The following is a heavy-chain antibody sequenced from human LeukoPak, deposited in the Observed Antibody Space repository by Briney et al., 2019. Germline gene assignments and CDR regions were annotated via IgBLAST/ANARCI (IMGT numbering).Heavy chain of an antibody. CDR3: ARDQPTYYYDSSGYGGFDY. J-gene: IGHJ4*02. D-gene: IGHD3-22*01. Sequence: ASVKVSCKASGYTFTSYAIHWVRQAPGQGLEWMGWINPNSGGTNYAQKFQGRVTMTRDTSISTAYMELSRLRSDDTAVYYCARDQPTYYYDSSGYGGFDYWGQGTLVTVSS. V-gene: IGHV1-2*02. CDR1: GYTFTSYA. CDR2: INPNSGGT.